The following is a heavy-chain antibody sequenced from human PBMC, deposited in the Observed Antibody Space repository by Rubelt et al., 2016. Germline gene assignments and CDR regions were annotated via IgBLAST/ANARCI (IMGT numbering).Heavy chain of an antibody. Sequence: QLQLQESGPGLVKPSETLSLTCTVSGESINNNDYYWGWIRQPPGKGLEWIGSFYSPETTYYNPSLESRVTISVDMSKNQFSLKVNVLTAAATAVYYCARLRPPTTGLYYFDLWGPGTLVTVSS. D-gene: IGHD4-11*01. CDR3: ARLRPPTTGLYYFDL. CDR2: FYSPETT. J-gene: IGHJ4*02. CDR1: GESINNNDYY. V-gene: IGHV4-39*01.